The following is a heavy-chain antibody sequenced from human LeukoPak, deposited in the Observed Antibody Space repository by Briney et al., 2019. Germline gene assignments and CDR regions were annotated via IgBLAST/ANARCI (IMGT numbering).Heavy chain of an antibody. J-gene: IGHJ6*02. CDR3: AKDGYCSSTSCYTRAYYYYGMDV. CDR1: GFTFSSYA. CDR2: ISGSGGST. Sequence: GGSLRLSCAASGFTFSSYAMSWVRQAPGKGLEWVSAISGSGGSTYYADSVKGRFTISRDNSKNTLYLQMNSLRAEDTAVYYCAKDGYCSSTSCYTRAYYYYGMDVWGQGTTVTVSS. D-gene: IGHD2-2*02. V-gene: IGHV3-23*01.